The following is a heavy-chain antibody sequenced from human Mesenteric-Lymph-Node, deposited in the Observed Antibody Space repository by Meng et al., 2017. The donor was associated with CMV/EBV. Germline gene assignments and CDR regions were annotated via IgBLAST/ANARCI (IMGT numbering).Heavy chain of an antibody. D-gene: IGHD3-10*01. CDR1: GFTFSSYS. Sequence: GESLKISCAASGFTFSSYSMNWVRQAPGKGLEWVASISSSGYYIYYADSVKGRFTISRDNAKKSLYLQMTSLRAEDTAVYYCTRGSSNTYYFGSGSYGGVYYYGMDVWGQGTAVTVSS. CDR2: ISSSGYYI. V-gene: IGHV3-21*01. J-gene: IGHJ6*02. CDR3: TRGSSNTYYFGSGSYGGVYYYGMDV.